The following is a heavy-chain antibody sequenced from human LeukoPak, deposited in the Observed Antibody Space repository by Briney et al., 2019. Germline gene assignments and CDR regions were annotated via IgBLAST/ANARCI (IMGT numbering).Heavy chain of an antibody. CDR1: GGSFSGYY. CDR3: ARAHPYYYDSSGYYGY. J-gene: IGHJ4*02. D-gene: IGHD3-22*01. Sequence: SETLSLTCAVYGGSFSGYYWRWSRQPPGKGLEWIGEINHSGSTNYNPSLKSRVTISVDTSKNQFSLKLSSVTAADTAVYYCARAHPYYYDSSGYYGYWGQGTLVTVSS. CDR2: INHSGST. V-gene: IGHV4-34*01.